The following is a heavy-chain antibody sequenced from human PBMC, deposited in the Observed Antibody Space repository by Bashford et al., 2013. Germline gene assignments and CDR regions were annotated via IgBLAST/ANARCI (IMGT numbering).Heavy chain of an antibody. J-gene: IGHJ6*02. CDR2: IYYSGST. Sequence: SETLSLTCTVSGGSISSYYWSWIRQPPGKGLEWIGYIYYSGSTNYNPSLKSRVTISVDTSKNQFSLKLSSVTAADTAVYYCARVSGQLHYGMDVWGQGTTVTVSS. CDR3: ARVSGQLHYGMDV. D-gene: IGHD1-26*01. CDR1: GGSISSYY. V-gene: IGHV4-59*01.